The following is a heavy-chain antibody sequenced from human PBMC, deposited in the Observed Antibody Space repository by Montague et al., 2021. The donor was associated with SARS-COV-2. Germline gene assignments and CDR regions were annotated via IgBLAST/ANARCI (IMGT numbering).Heavy chain of an antibody. J-gene: IGHJ5*02. Sequence: SETLSLTCTVSGDSINSDTAFWGWVRQSPGKGLEWIGSMVYSGRNFYNGALRIRLTISVDTSKNQFSLELRAVTAADTGLYYCASHDHTDFGNPNWFDPWGQGTLVTVSS. D-gene: IGHD5-18*01. CDR1: GDSINSDTAF. CDR3: ASHDHTDFGNPNWFDP. V-gene: IGHV4-39*01. CDR2: MVYSGRN.